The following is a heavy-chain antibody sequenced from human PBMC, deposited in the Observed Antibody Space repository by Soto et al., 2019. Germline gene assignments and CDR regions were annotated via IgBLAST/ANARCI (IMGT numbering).Heavy chain of an antibody. V-gene: IGHV1-18*01. Sequence: QVQLVQSGTEVKRPGASVKVSCKASGYTFTGYGISWVRQAPGQGLEWMGRINAYNDNTDYAQKFHSSVTPTTATTTSTAYMELRSLRAGHTAVYYCARRIGSPDVYFDFWGQGTLVTVSS. CDR1: GYTFTGYG. J-gene: IGHJ4*02. CDR3: ARRIGSPDVYFDF. CDR2: INAYNDNT.